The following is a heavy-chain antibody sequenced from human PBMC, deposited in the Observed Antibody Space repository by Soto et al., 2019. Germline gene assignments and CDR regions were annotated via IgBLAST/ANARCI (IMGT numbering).Heavy chain of an antibody. Sequence: EVQLVESGGGLVQPGGSLRLSCSASGLTVGSAYMTWVRQAPGKGLEWVSLIYSAGGTKYADSVKGRFTISRDNYKNTLYLQMNIRTAEDTAVYYCARGYCSDTNCYANFFDPWGQGTMVTVST. CDR2: IYSAGGT. CDR3: ARGYCSDTNCYANFFDP. V-gene: IGHV3-66*01. D-gene: IGHD2-2*01. J-gene: IGHJ5*02. CDR1: GLTVGSAY.